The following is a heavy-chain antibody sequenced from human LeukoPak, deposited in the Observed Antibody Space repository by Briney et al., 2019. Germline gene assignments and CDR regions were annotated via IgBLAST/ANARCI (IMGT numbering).Heavy chain of an antibody. CDR3: ARENTYCSSTSCYGLFDY. Sequence: NPSETLSLTCTVSGGSISSYYWSWIRQPPGKGLEWIAYIYYSGSTNYNPSLKSRVTISVDTSKNQFSLKLSSVTAADTAVYYCARENTYCSSTSCYGLFDYWGQGTLVTVSS. D-gene: IGHD2-2*01. CDR1: GGSISSYY. V-gene: IGHV4-59*12. CDR2: IYYSGST. J-gene: IGHJ4*02.